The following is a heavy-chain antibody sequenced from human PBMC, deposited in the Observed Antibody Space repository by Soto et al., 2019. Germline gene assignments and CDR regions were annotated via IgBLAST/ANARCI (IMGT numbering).Heavy chain of an antibody. CDR1: DYTFTSYG. V-gene: IGHV1-18*01. D-gene: IGHD2-21*02. Sequence: ASVKVSCKASDYTFTSYGISWVRQAPGQGLEWMGWISAYNGNTNYAQKLQGRVTMTTDTSTSTAYMELRSLRSDDTAVYYCARDGRGYCGGDCQNVFDYWGQGTLVTVSS. J-gene: IGHJ4*02. CDR2: ISAYNGNT. CDR3: ARDGRGYCGGDCQNVFDY.